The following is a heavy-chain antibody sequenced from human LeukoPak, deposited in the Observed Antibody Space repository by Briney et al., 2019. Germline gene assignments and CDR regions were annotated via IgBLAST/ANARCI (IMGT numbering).Heavy chain of an antibody. CDR2: IYYSGST. V-gene: IGHV4-59*08. CDR3: ARGYSSSSGRPDY. Sequence: SETLSLTCTVSGGSISSYYWSWIRQPPGRGLEWIGYIYYSGSTNYNPSLKSRVTISVDTSKEQFSLKLSSVTAADTAVYYCARGYSSSSGRPDYWGQGTLVTVSS. CDR1: GGSISSYY. D-gene: IGHD6-6*01. J-gene: IGHJ4*02.